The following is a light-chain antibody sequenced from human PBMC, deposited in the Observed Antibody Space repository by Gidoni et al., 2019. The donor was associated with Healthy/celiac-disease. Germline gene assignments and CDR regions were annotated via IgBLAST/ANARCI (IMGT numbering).Light chain of an antibody. CDR1: QSVSSY. CDR2: DAS. CDR3: QQRSNWLTWT. J-gene: IGKJ1*01. Sequence: EIVLTQSPATLSLSPGERATLSCRASQSVSSYLAWYQQNPGQAPRLLIYDASNRATGIPARFSGSGSGTDFTLTISSLEPEDFAVYYCQQRSNWLTWTFXXXTKVEIK. V-gene: IGKV3-11*01.